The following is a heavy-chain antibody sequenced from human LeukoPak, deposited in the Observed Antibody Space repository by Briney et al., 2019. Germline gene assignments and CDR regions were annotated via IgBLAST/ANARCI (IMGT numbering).Heavy chain of an antibody. J-gene: IGHJ4*02. CDR2: ISWNSGSV. Sequence: GGSLRLSCAASGFIFNDYAMHWVRQAPGKGLEWVSGISWNSGSVGYADSVKGRFTISRDNVKNSLYLQMNSLRAEDTALYYCVKDIQASAGGYFDYWGQGTLVTGSS. CDR1: GFIFNDYA. CDR3: VKDIQASAGGYFDY. V-gene: IGHV3-9*01. D-gene: IGHD2-15*01.